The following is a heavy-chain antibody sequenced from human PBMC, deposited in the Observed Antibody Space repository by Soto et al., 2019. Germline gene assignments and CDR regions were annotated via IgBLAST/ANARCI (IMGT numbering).Heavy chain of an antibody. Sequence: PGGSLRLSCAASGFTFSSYAMSWFRQAPGKGLEWVSAISGSGGSTYYADSVKGRFTISRDNSKNTLYLQMNSLRAEDTAVYYCAKDLWLQTSNTFDYWGQGTLVTVSS. V-gene: IGHV3-23*01. CDR2: ISGSGGST. J-gene: IGHJ4*02. CDR1: GFTFSSYA. D-gene: IGHD2-21*01. CDR3: AKDLWLQTSNTFDY.